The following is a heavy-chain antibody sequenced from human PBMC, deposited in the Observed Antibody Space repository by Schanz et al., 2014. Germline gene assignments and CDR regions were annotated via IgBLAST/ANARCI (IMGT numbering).Heavy chain of an antibody. CDR1: GFAFSSFA. CDR2: ISTSGTYM. CDR3: ARDHTTESYYSAGPPIDY. J-gene: IGHJ4*02. V-gene: IGHV3-21*01. D-gene: IGHD1-26*01. Sequence: EVQLVESGGGLVQPGGSLRLSCVASGFAFSSFAMTWVRQAPGRGLEWVSSISTSGTYMYIADSLKGRLTISRDDAKKSMYLQMNSLRAEDTAVYYCARDHTTESYYSAGPPIDYWGQGTLLTVSS.